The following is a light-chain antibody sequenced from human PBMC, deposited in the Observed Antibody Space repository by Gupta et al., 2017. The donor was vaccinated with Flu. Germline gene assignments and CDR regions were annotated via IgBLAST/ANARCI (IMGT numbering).Light chain of an antibody. CDR1: QSISSW. Sequence: PSTLSASVGDRVAITCLASQSISSWLAWYQQKPGKAPKLLIYKASSLESGVPSRFSGSGSGTEFTLTISSLQPDDFATYYCQQYNSYSWTFGQGTKVEIK. CDR3: QQYNSYSWT. CDR2: KAS. V-gene: IGKV1-5*03. J-gene: IGKJ1*01.